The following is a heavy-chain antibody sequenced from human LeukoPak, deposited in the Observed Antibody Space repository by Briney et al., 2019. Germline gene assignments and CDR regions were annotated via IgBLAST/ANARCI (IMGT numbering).Heavy chain of an antibody. V-gene: IGHV1-69*04. CDR2: IIPILGIA. Sequence: ASVKVSCKASGGTFSSYAISWVRQAPGQGLEWMGRIIPILGIANYAQKFQGRVTITADKSTSTAYMELSSLRSDDTAVYYCAREYGSGVYYPLGYWGQGTLVTVSS. J-gene: IGHJ4*02. CDR3: AREYGSGVYYPLGY. D-gene: IGHD3-10*01. CDR1: GGTFSSYA.